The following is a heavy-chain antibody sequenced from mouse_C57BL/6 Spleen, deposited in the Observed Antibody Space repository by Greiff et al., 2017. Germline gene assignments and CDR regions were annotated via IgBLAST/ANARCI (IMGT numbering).Heavy chain of an antibody. D-gene: IGHD2-10*02. CDR1: GYTFTSYW. CDR2: INPGSGDT. Sequence: VQLQQSGAELVKPGASVKMSCKASGYTFTSYWIHWVKQRPGQGLEWIGYINPGSGDTKYNQKFKDKATLTADTSSSTAYMQLISLTSEDSAVYYCATSRDCMYDWYVGVWGTGTTVTAS. CDR3: ATSRDCMYDWYVGV. V-gene: IGHV1-7*01. J-gene: IGHJ1*03.